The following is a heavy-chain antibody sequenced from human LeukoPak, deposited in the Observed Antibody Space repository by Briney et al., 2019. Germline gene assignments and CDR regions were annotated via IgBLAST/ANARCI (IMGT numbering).Heavy chain of an antibody. D-gene: IGHD3-3*01. CDR3: ARRRITIFGVVTPFDP. CDR1: GFTFSSYA. V-gene: IGHV3-23*01. Sequence: GGSLRLSCAASGFTFSSYAMSWVRQAPGKGLEWVSAISGSGGSTYYADSVKGRFTISRDNSKNTLDLQMNSLRAEDTAVYYCARRRITIFGVVTPFDPWGQGTLVTVSS. CDR2: ISGSGGST. J-gene: IGHJ5*02.